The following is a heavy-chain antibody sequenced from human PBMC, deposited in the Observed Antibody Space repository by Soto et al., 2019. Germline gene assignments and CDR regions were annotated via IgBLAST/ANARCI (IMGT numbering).Heavy chain of an antibody. V-gene: IGHV3-74*01. D-gene: IGHD1-1*01. CDR1: GFTFSDYW. J-gene: IGHJ4*02. CDR3: ARGIGYSAQDY. Sequence: PGGSLRLSCAASGFTFSDYWMHWVRQVPGKGLVWVSRISGDGSSTSYADSVKGRFTISRDNAKNTLYVQMNSLRAEDTAVYYCARGIGYSAQDYWGQGTPVTVS. CDR2: ISGDGSST.